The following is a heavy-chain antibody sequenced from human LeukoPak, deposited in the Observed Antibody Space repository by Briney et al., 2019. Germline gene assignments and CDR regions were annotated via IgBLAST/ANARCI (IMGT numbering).Heavy chain of an antibody. CDR1: GYTFTGYY. D-gene: IGHD5-18*01. CDR3: ARESHHSYGTTYYYMDV. J-gene: IGHJ6*03. V-gene: IGHV1-2*02. CDR2: INPNSGGT. Sequence: ASVKVSCKASGYTFTGYYMHWVRQAPGQGLEWMGWINPNSGGTNYAQKFQGRVIMTRDTSISTAYMELSRLRSDDTAVYYCARESHHSYGTTYYYMDVWGKGTTVTVSS.